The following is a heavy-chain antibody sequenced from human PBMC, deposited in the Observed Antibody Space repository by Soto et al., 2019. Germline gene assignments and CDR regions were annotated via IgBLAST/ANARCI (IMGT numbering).Heavy chain of an antibody. J-gene: IGHJ4*02. CDR1: GFTFSSYW. CDR2: INSDGSST. Sequence: EVQLVESGGGLVQPGGSLRLSCAASGFTFSSYWMHWVRQAPGKGLVWVSRINSDGSSTSYADSVKGRFTTSRDNAKNTVYLQMKSLRAEDTAVYYCARTSLVVPAATREDYWGQGTLVTVSS. V-gene: IGHV3-74*01. CDR3: ARTSLVVPAATREDY. D-gene: IGHD2-15*01.